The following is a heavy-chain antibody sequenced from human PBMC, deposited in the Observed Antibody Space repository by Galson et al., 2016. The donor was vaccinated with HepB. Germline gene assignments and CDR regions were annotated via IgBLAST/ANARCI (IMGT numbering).Heavy chain of an antibody. V-gene: IGHV1-46*01. D-gene: IGHD3/OR15-3a*01. Sequence: SVKVSCKASGYTSTSYHIHWVRQAPGQGLEWMGIINPSAGGARYGQKFQDRVTMTRDTSTSTVYMELSSLRSADTAVYYCASLHPPRFWTNYDIFDYWGQGSLVTVTS. CDR1: GYTSTSYH. CDR3: ASLHPPRFWTNYDIFDY. CDR2: INPSAGGA. J-gene: IGHJ4*02.